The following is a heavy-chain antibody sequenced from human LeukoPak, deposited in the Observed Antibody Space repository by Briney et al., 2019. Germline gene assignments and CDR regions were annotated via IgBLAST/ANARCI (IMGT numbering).Heavy chain of an antibody. CDR1: GFTFSNYW. CDR2: INQNERET. Sequence: GGSLTLSCAASGFTFSNYWMSWIRQAPGKGLEWVANINQNERETYYADSVKGRFTISRDNAANSLFLQLNSLRAEDTAVYFCAIPRGWHGYGAYDIWGQGTMVTVSS. D-gene: IGHD6-19*01. V-gene: IGHV3-7*05. CDR3: AIPRGWHGYGAYDI. J-gene: IGHJ3*02.